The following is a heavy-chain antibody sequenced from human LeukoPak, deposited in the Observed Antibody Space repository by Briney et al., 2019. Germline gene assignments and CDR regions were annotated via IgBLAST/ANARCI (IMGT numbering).Heavy chain of an antibody. CDR2: IYYSGST. D-gene: IGHD6-13*01. Sequence: SETLSLTRTVSGGSISSYYWSWIRQPPGKGLEWIGYIYYSGSTNYNPSLKSRVTISVDTSKNQFSLKLSSVTAADTAVYYCARDAGIAAAVYYYYYMDVWGKGTTVTVSS. CDR1: GGSISSYY. J-gene: IGHJ6*03. CDR3: ARDAGIAAAVYYYYYMDV. V-gene: IGHV4-59*01.